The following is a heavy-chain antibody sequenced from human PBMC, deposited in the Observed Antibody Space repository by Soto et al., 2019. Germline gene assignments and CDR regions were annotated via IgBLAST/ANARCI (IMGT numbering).Heavy chain of an antibody. J-gene: IGHJ3*02. CDR3: ARVIDTVATGGNAFDI. V-gene: IGHV4-31*03. Sequence: SETLSLTCTVSGGSISSGGYYWSWHRQHPGKGLEWIGYIYYSGSTYYNSSLKSRITISVDTSKNQFSLKLSSVTAADTAVYYCARVIDTVATGGNAFDIWGQGTMVTVSS. D-gene: IGHD5-12*01. CDR2: IYYSGST. CDR1: GGSISSGGYY.